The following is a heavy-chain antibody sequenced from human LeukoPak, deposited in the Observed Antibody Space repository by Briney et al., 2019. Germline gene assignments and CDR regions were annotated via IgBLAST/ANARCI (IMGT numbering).Heavy chain of an antibody. CDR1: GFTFSSYS. Sequence: GSLRLSCAASGFTFSSYSMNWVRQAPGKGLEWVSSISSSSSYIYYADSVKGRFTISRDNAKNSLYLQMNSLRAEDTAVYYCARDGGKLELRAFDIWGQGTMVTVSS. V-gene: IGHV3-21*01. CDR3: ARDGGKLELRAFDI. D-gene: IGHD1-7*01. CDR2: ISSSSSYI. J-gene: IGHJ3*02.